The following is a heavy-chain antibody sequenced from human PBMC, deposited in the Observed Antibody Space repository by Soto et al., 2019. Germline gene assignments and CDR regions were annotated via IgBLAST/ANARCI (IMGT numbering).Heavy chain of an antibody. Sequence: SETMCVTCTVSDGYSRGYYWSWIMQHPGKGLEWIGYMYNTGSTVYNPSFKSRVTISVDTSKSQLSLRLNSVTAADTAVYYCARDLWGYCGTDCYPLDVWGQGTTVTVSS. V-gene: IGHV4-59*01. CDR3: ARDLWGYCGTDCYPLDV. CDR2: MYNTGST. J-gene: IGHJ6*02. D-gene: IGHD2-21*02. CDR1: DGYSRGYY.